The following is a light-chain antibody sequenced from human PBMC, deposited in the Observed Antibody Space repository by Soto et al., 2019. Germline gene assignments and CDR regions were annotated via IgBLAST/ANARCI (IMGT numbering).Light chain of an antibody. V-gene: IGLV1-44*01. CDR1: NSNIGRNT. CDR3: AAWDESPNVPV. J-gene: IGLJ3*02. CDR2: SDN. Sequence: QSVLTQPPSASGTPGQRVTISCSGSNSNIGRNTVNWYQQFPGAAPNLLIHSDNERPSGVPARFSGARSGTSASLANSGLQSEGGDDYYCAAWDESPNVPVFGGGTNLTVL.